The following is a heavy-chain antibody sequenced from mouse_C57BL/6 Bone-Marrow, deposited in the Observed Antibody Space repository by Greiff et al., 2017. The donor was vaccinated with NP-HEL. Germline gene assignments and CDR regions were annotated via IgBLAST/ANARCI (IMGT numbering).Heavy chain of an antibody. V-gene: IGHV5-17*01. Sequence: EVKVVESGGGLVKPGGSLKLSCAASGFTFSDYGMHWVRQAPEKGLEWVAYISSGSSTIYYADTVKGRFTISRDNAKNTLFLQMTRLRSEDTAMYYCAETFYRAMDYWGQGTSVTVSS. CDR3: AETFYRAMDY. J-gene: IGHJ4*01. D-gene: IGHD1-1*01. CDR1: GFTFSDYG. CDR2: ISSGSSTI.